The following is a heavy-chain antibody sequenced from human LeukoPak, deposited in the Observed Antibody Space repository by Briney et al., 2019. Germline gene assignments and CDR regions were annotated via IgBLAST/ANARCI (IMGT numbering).Heavy chain of an antibody. V-gene: IGHV5-10-1*01. D-gene: IGHD2-2*01. CDR3: ASYLRGYCSSANCFEDDY. CDR2: IDPSDSYT. CDR1: GYIFTSYW. Sequence: GESLKISCKASGYIFTSYWIIWVRQMPGKGLEWMGGIDPSDSYTDYSPAFQDHVTISADKSTRTAYLQWSSLTASDTAMYYCASYLRGYCSSANCFEDDYWGQGTLVTVSS. J-gene: IGHJ4*02.